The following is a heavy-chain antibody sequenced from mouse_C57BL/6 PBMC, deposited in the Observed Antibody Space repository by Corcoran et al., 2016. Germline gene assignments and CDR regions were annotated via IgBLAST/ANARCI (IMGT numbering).Heavy chain of an antibody. CDR1: GYTFTTYG. CDR2: INTYSGVP. V-gene: IGHV9-3*01. J-gene: IGHJ4*01. D-gene: IGHD2-1*01. CDR3: AIGGNYAMDY. Sequence: QIQLVQSGPELKKPGETVKISCKASGYTFTTYGMSWVKQAPGKGLKWMGWINTYSGVPTYADDFKGRFAFSLETSASTAYLQINNLKNEDTATYFCAIGGNYAMDYWGQGTSVTVSS.